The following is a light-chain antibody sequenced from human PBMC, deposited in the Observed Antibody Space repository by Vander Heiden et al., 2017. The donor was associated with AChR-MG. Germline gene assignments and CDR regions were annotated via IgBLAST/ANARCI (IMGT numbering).Light chain of an antibody. CDR1: QSVSSY. Sequence: EIVLTQSPATLSLSPGERATLSCRASQSVSSYLAWYQQKPGQAPRLLIYATSYRATGIPARFSGSGSGTDFTLTISSLEPEDSAVYYCQQRSNWRWTFGQGTKVEIK. CDR2: ATS. CDR3: QQRSNWRWT. V-gene: IGKV3-11*01. J-gene: IGKJ1*01.